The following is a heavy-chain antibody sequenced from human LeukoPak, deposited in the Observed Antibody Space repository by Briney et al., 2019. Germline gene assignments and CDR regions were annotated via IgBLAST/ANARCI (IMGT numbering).Heavy chain of an antibody. D-gene: IGHD3-22*01. CDR3: AKGYYFDSGGYYFDY. J-gene: IGHJ4*02. V-gene: IGHV3-23*01. Sequence: GGSLRLSCAASGFTFSSYAMTWVRQAPGKGLEWVSVLSGNADSTYYADSVKGRFTISRDNSKNTLYLQMNSLRAEDTAVYYCAKGYYFDSGGYYFDYWGQGTLVTVSS. CDR2: LSGNADST. CDR1: GFTFSSYA.